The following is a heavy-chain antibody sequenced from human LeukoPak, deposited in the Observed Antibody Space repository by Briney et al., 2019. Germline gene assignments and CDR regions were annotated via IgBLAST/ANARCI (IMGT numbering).Heavy chain of an antibody. D-gene: IGHD3-10*02. CDR3: VKDVLFAVGDAFDI. J-gene: IGHJ3*02. CDR1: GLTSSSYA. V-gene: IGHV3-23*01. Sequence: GGSLRLSCAASGLTSSSYAMSWVRQAPGKGLEWVSALSGSGGSTYYVDSVKGRFTISRDNAKNSLYLQMNSLRAEDTAVYYCVKDVLFAVGDAFDIWGQGTMVTVSS. CDR2: LSGSGGST.